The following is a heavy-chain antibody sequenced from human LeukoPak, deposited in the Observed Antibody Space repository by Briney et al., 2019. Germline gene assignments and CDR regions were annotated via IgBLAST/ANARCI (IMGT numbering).Heavy chain of an antibody. CDR3: ARDLGGYSYGSHFDY. D-gene: IGHD5-18*01. CDR1: GFTFSRYS. V-gene: IGHV3-21*01. J-gene: IGHJ4*02. CDR2: ITTSSSYI. Sequence: PGGSLRLSCAASGFTFSRYSLNWVRQAPGKGLEWVSSITTSSSYIYYADSVEGRFTISRDNARNSLYLHMNSLRAEDTAVYYCARDLGGYSYGSHFDYWGQGTLVTVSS.